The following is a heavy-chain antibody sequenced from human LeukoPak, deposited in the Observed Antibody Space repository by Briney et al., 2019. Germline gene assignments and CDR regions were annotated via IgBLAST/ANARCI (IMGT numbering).Heavy chain of an antibody. D-gene: IGHD3-22*01. V-gene: IGHV4-39*01. CDR2: IYYSGST. CDR3: ARRQRITMIVVGGAFDY. Sequence: SETLSLTCTVSGGSISSSSYHWGWIRQPPGKGLEWIGRIYYSGSTYYNPSLKSRVTISVDTSKNQFSLKLSAVTAADTAVYYCARRQRITMIVVGGAFDYWGQGTLVTVSS. J-gene: IGHJ4*02. CDR1: GGSISSSSYH.